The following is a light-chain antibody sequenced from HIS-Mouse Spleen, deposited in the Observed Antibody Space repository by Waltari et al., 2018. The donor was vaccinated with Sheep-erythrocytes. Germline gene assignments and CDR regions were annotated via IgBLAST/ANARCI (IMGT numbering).Light chain of an antibody. CDR3: CSYAGSSTPWV. J-gene: IGLJ3*02. CDR2: EGS. V-gene: IGLV2-23*01. Sequence: QSALTQPASVSGSPGQSITISCTGTSSDVGSYTLVSWYQQHPGKAPKLMIYEGSKRPSGVSNRFSGSQSGNTASLTISGLQAEDEADYYCCSYAGSSTPWVFGGGTKLTVL. CDR1: SSDVGSYTL.